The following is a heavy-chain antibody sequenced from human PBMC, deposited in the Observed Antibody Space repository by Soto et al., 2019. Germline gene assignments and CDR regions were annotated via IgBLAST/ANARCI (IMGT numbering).Heavy chain of an antibody. V-gene: IGHV6-1*01. CDR2: TYFRFKWYN. J-gene: IGHJ4*02. Sequence: SQTLSLTCAVSGDSVSSNSAAWNWIRQSPSRGLEWLGRTYFRFKWYNDYAVSVKSRITINPDTPRNQFSLQLNSVTPDDTAVFYCARSHSDYDLTFDYWGQGVLVTVSS. D-gene: IGHD5-12*01. CDR3: ARSHSDYDLTFDY. CDR1: GDSVSSNSAA.